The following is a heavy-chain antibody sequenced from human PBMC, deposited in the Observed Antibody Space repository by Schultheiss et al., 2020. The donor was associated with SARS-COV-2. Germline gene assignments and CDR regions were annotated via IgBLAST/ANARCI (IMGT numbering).Heavy chain of an antibody. CDR1: GGSISSYY. V-gene: IGHV4-4*07. D-gene: IGHD3-10*01. Sequence: SETLSLTCTVSGGSISSYYWSWIRQPAGKGLEWIGRIYTSGSTNYNPSLKSRVTMSVDTSKNQFSLRLSSVTAADTTVYYCARGLGFGEFFDYWGQGTLVTVSS. CDR3: ARGLGFGEFFDY. J-gene: IGHJ4*02. CDR2: IYTSGST.